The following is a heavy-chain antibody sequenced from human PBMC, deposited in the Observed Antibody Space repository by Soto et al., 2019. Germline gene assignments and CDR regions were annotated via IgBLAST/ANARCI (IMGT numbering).Heavy chain of an antibody. J-gene: IGHJ6*02. D-gene: IGHD2-8*01. V-gene: IGHV4-31*03. CDR2: IYYSGST. Sequence: QVQLQESGPGLVKPSQTLSLTCTVSGGSISSGGYYWSWIRQHPGKGLEWIGYIYYSGSTYYNPSLKSRVTISVDTSKNQFSLKLSSVTAADTAVYYCTTSPPLMKPYYYGMDVWGQGTTVTVSS. CDR3: TTSPPLMKPYYYGMDV. CDR1: GGSISSGGYY.